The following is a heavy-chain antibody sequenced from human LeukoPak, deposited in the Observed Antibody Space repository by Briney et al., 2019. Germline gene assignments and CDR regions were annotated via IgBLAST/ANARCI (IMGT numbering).Heavy chain of an antibody. V-gene: IGHV3-21*01. D-gene: IGHD3-22*01. J-gene: IGHJ4*02. CDR3: AKGYYYDSSGYYWNRGPADY. CDR2: ISSSSSYI. CDR1: GFTFSSYS. Sequence: GGSLRLSCAASGFTFSSYSMNWVRQAPGKGLEWVSSISSSSSYIYYADSVKGRFTISRDNAKNSLYLQMNSLRAEDTAVYYCAKGYYYDSSGYYWNRGPADYWGQGTLVTVSS.